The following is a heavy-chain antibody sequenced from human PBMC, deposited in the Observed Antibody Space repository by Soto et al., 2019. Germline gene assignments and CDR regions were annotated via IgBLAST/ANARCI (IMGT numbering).Heavy chain of an antibody. CDR1: GFAFSSYA. V-gene: IGHV3-30*18. CDR3: AKGILSATIGPYAMDV. D-gene: IGHD3-16*01. CDR2: ISYDGNYI. Sequence: VGSLRLSCEASGFAFSSYAMHWVRQAPGKGLEGVGVISYDGNYIYYADSVKGRFTISRDNSKNTLYVQVNSLRPEDTAVYYCAKGILSATIGPYAMDVWGQGTTVTVSS. J-gene: IGHJ6*02.